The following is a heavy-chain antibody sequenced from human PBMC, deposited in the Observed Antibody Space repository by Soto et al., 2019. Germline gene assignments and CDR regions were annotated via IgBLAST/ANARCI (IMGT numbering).Heavy chain of an antibody. CDR3: AHRPRVFSYHFDY. CDR1: GFSLTTRGVG. J-gene: IGHJ4*02. Sequence: QITLKESGPTLVRPTQTLTLTCSFSGFSLTTRGVGVGWIRQPPGKALEWLALIYWDDDEGYSPSLKSRLTISKSPSKAQLVLTMTPMVPVDTATYCCAHRPRVFSYHFDYCGQGTQVTVS. V-gene: IGHV2-5*02. CDR2: IYWDDDE. D-gene: IGHD3-16*02.